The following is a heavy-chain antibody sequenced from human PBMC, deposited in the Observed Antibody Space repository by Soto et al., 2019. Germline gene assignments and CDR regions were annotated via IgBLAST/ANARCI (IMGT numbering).Heavy chain of an antibody. CDR1: GFTFSDYY. CDR2: ISSSGSTI. D-gene: IGHD2-2*01. Sequence: GGSLRLSCAASGFTFSDYYMSWIRQAPGKGLEWVSYISSSGSTIYYADSVKGRFTISRDNAKNSLFLQMNSLRAEDTAVYYCARDRGGCSSTSCYAGGDAFDIWGQGTMVTVSS. J-gene: IGHJ3*02. V-gene: IGHV3-11*01. CDR3: ARDRGGCSSTSCYAGGDAFDI.